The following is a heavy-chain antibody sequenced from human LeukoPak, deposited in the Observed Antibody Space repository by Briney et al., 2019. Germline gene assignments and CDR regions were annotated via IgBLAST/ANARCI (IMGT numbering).Heavy chain of an antibody. J-gene: IGHJ4*01. D-gene: IGHD4-17*01. CDR2: VNPYGGYT. CDR1: GYTFTRFY. CDR3: ARPRVTAYERGFDY. V-gene: IGHV1-46*01. Sequence: GASVKVSCKASGYTFTRFYMHWVRQAPGQGLEWMGLVNPYGGYTNYAQKFQGRVTMTGDTSTSTVYMELSSLTSEDTAVYYCARPRVTAYERGFDYWGHGSLVTVSS.